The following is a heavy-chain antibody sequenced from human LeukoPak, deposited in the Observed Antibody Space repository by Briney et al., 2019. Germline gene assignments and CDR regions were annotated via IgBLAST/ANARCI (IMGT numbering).Heavy chain of an antibody. V-gene: IGHV3-33*01. CDR1: GFTFRSSG. D-gene: IGHD5-12*01. J-gene: IGHJ4*02. CDR2: IWFDGSLK. CDR3: ARVSSFGGDDSLPPD. Sequence: GGSLRLSCAASGFTFRSSGMHWVRQAPGKGPEWVAVIWFDGSLKYYAESVRGRFTISRDNSKNTLSMQMTSLRAEDTAVYYCARVSSFGGDDSLPPDWGQGTLVTVSS.